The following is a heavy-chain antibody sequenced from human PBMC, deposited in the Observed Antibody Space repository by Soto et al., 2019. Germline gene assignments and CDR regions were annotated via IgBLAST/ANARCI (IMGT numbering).Heavy chain of an antibody. CDR3: VRDRYSSSGWFDP. CDR2: IYYSGST. D-gene: IGHD3-10*01. J-gene: IGHJ5*02. Sequence: ASETLSLTCTVSGGSINSGDYHWSWIRQSPGKGLEWIGAIYYSGSTYYNPSLKSRIRISVDTSKNQFSLQLKSVTPEDTAVYYCVRDRYSSSGWFDPWGQGTPVTVSS. V-gene: IGHV4-30-4*01. CDR1: GGSINSGDYH.